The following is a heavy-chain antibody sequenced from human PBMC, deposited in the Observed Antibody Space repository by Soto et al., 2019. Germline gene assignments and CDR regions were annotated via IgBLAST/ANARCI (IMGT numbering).Heavy chain of an antibody. V-gene: IGHV3-72*01. Sequence: PGGSLRLSCAASGFTFSDHYMDWVRQAPGKGLEWVGRIRNKANTYSTEYAASVKGRFTISRDDSKNSLYLQMNSLKTEDTAVYYCARDRARDYWGQGTLVTVSS. CDR1: GFTFSDHY. D-gene: IGHD3-10*01. CDR3: ARDRARDY. J-gene: IGHJ4*02. CDR2: IRNKANTYST.